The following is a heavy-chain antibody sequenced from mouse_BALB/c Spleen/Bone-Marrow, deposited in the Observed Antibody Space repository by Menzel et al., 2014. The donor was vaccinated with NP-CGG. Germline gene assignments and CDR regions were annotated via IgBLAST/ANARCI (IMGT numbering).Heavy chain of an antibody. CDR1: GFTFTSYW. Sequence: QVHVKQSGAGLVKPGASVKLSCMASGFTFTSYWIHWVKQRPGQGPEWIGEINPGNGRTNYNEKFKSKATLTEDKSSSTAYMQLSSLTSEDSAVYYCARDGNYRYAMDYWGQGTSVTVSS. J-gene: IGHJ4*01. CDR3: ARDGNYRYAMDY. CDR2: INPGNGRT. V-gene: IGHV1S81*02. D-gene: IGHD2-1*01.